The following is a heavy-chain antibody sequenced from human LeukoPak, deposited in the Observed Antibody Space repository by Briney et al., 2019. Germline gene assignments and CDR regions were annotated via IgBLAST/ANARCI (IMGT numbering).Heavy chain of an antibody. J-gene: IGHJ5*02. Sequence: GGYLRRSCAASGFTFSDYYMSWIRQAPGKGLEWVSYISSSGSTIYYADSVKGRFTISRDNAKNSLYLQMNSLRAEDTAVYYCARDQTYYYDSSGYYSKGQNWFDPWGQGTLVTVSS. CDR2: ISSSGSTI. V-gene: IGHV3-11*04. CDR1: GFTFSDYY. CDR3: ARDQTYYYDSSGYYSKGQNWFDP. D-gene: IGHD3-22*01.